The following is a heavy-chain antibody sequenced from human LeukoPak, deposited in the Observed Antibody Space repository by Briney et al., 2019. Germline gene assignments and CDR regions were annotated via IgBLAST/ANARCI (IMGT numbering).Heavy chain of an antibody. V-gene: IGHV3-23*01. CDR1: GFTFSNYA. CDR3: ARRDVSGYYALDY. D-gene: IGHD3-22*01. J-gene: IGHJ4*02. Sequence: GGPLRLSCAASGFTFSNYAMSWVRQAPGKGLEWVSTLGGRGVLTYYADSVRGRFTVSRDNSKNTLYLQMNSLRAEDTAVYYCARRDVSGYYALDYWGQGFLVTVSS. CDR2: LGGRGVLT.